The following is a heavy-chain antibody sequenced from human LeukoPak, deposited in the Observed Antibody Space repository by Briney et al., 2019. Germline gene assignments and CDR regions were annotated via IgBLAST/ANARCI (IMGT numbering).Heavy chain of an antibody. J-gene: IGHJ6*02. CDR1: GFTFSSYA. Sequence: GGSLRLSCXASGFTFSSYAMHWVRQAPGKGLEWVAVISYDGSNKYYADSVKGRFTISRDNSKNTLYLQMNSLRAEDTAVYYCARGDGIVVGMDVWGQGTXX. CDR3: ARGDGIVVGMDV. CDR2: ISYDGSNK. V-gene: IGHV3-30*04. D-gene: IGHD3-22*01.